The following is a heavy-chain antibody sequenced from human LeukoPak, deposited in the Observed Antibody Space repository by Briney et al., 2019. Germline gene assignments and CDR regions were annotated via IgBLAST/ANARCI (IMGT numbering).Heavy chain of an antibody. J-gene: IGHJ6*02. D-gene: IGHD3-3*01. Sequence: PGGSLRLSCAASGFTFSSYSMNWVRQAPGKGLEWVSYISSSSSTIYYADSVKGRFTISRDNAKNSLYLQMNSLRAEDTAVYYCARAPRKFEFWSGYSIGPMDVWGQGTTVTVSS. CDR1: GFTFSSYS. CDR2: ISSSSSTI. V-gene: IGHV3-48*01. CDR3: ARAPRKFEFWSGYSIGPMDV.